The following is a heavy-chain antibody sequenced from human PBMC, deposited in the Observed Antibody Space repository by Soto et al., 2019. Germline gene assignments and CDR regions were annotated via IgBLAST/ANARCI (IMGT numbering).Heavy chain of an antibody. CDR2: INHSGST. D-gene: IGHD3-22*01. Sequence: SETLSLTCTVSGGSISSYYWSWIRQPPGKGLEWIGEINHSGSTNYNPSLKSRVTISVDTSKNQFSLKLSSVTAADTAVYYCARGVEAPSSGRFDYWGQGTLVTVSS. V-gene: IGHV4-34*01. J-gene: IGHJ4*02. CDR1: GGSISSYY. CDR3: ARGVEAPSSGRFDY.